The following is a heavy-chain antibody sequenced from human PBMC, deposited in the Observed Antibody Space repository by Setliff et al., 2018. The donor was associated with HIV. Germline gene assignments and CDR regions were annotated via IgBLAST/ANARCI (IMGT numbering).Heavy chain of an antibody. CDR3: AREHYDLLSGSTDY. V-gene: IGHV1-2*06. J-gene: IGHJ4*02. Sequence: ASVKVSCTASGYTFTGYYMHWVRQAPGQGLEWMGRINPNSGGTNYAQKFQGRVTMTRDTSISTAYMELSRLRSDDTAVYYCAREHYDLLSGSTDYWGQGTRVTVSS. CDR1: GYTFTGYY. CDR2: INPNSGGT. D-gene: IGHD3-22*01.